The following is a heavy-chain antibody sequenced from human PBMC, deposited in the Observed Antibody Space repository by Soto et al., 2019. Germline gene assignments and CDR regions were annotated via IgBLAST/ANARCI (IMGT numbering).Heavy chain of an antibody. Sequence: ASVKVSCKASGYTFTSYGISWVRQAPGQGLEWMGWISAYNGNTKYAQNLQGRVIMTADTSTNTAYMELRSLRSDDTAIYYCTREGSAPYYYYGMDAWGQGTTVPVSS. CDR2: ISAYNGNT. CDR3: TREGSAPYYYYGMDA. V-gene: IGHV1-18*01. D-gene: IGHD3-10*01. CDR1: GYTFTSYG. J-gene: IGHJ6*02.